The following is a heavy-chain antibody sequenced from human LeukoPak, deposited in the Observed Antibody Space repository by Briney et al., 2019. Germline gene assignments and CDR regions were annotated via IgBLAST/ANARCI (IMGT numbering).Heavy chain of an antibody. Sequence: SGGSLRLSCTASGFSFNSSGMHWVRQAPGKGLEWVAFTRFDGENEHYADSVKGRFTISRDNSKNTLFLLMNSLRVEDTAVYFCARSLTVVLFDFWGQGTLVTVSS. J-gene: IGHJ4*02. V-gene: IGHV3-30*02. D-gene: IGHD4/OR15-4a*01. CDR3: ARSLTVVLFDF. CDR2: TRFDGENE. CDR1: GFSFNSSG.